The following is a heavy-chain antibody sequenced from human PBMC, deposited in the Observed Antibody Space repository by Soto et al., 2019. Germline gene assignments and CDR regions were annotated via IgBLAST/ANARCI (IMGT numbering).Heavy chain of an antibody. CDR1: SGSISGYF. J-gene: IGHJ4*02. CDR2: ISYRGNT. D-gene: IGHD1-26*01. CDR3: ARMERSKEGLSVYYFDF. V-gene: IGHV4-59*01. Sequence: KPSETLSLTCTVPSGSISGYFWSWIRQPPGKEPEWIGYISYRGNTNYNPSLQSRVSISLVTSKNQISLKLDAVTASDTAVYYCARMERSKEGLSVYYFDFWGQGTLVTVSS.